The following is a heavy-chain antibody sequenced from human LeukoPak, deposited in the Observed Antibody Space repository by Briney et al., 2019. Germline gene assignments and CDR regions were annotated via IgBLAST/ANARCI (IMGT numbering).Heavy chain of an antibody. D-gene: IGHD2-2*01. V-gene: IGHV3-21*01. CDR3: ARDMWAGSSTSCFDFDY. CDR1: GFTFSSYS. J-gene: IGHJ4*02. CDR2: ISSSSSYI. Sequence: RGSLRLSCAASGFTFSSYSMNWVRQAPGKGLEWVSSISSSSSYIYYADSVKGRFTISRDNAKNSLYLQMNSLRAEDTAVYYCARDMWAGSSTSCFDFDYWGQGTLVTVSS.